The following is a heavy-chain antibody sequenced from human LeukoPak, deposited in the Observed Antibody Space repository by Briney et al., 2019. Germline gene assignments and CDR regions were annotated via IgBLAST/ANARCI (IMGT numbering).Heavy chain of an antibody. D-gene: IGHD2-15*01. CDR2: FYPEDGET. CDR1: GYTLAELS. Sequence: ASVKVSCKVSGYTLAELSMHWLRQAPGKGLEWMGGFYPEDGETSYAQKFQGRVTMTEDTSTDTAYMELSSLRSEDTAVYYCAIAYCSGGSCYANWFDPWGQGTLVTVSS. CDR3: AIAYCSGGSCYANWFDP. V-gene: IGHV1-24*01. J-gene: IGHJ5*02.